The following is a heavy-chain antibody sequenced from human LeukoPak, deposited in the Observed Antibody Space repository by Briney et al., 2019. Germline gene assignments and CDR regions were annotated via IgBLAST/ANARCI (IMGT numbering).Heavy chain of an antibody. V-gene: IGHV4-59*08. Sequence: SETLSLTCTVSGGSISSYYWSWIRQPPGKGLEGMGYIYYSGSTNYNPSLKSRVTISIDTSKNQFSLKLSSVTAADTAVYYCARLTSGYDNYYYYGMDVWGQGTTVTVSS. D-gene: IGHD5-12*01. CDR2: IYYSGST. CDR1: GGSISSYY. J-gene: IGHJ6*02. CDR3: ARLTSGYDNYYYYGMDV.